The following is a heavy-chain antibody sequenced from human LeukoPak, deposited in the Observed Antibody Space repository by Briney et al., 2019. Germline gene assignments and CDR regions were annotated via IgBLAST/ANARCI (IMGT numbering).Heavy chain of an antibody. CDR3: ARQRIGYYFDY. D-gene: IGHD3-10*01. CDR2: ISSSSSYT. Sequence: GGSLRLSCAASGFTFSDYYMSWIRQAPGKGLEWVSYISSSSSYTNYADSVKGRFTISRDNAKNSMYLQMNSLRAEDTAVYYCARQRIGYYFDYWGQGTLVTVSS. V-gene: IGHV3-11*03. J-gene: IGHJ4*02. CDR1: GFTFSDYY.